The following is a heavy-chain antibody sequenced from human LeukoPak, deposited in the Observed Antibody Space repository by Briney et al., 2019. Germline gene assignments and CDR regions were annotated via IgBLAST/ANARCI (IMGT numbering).Heavy chain of an antibody. Sequence: GGSLRLSCAASGFTFSDYYMSWIRQAPGKGLEWVSYISSSGSTIYYADSVKGRFTISRNNAKNSLYLQMNSLRAEDTAVYYCAREGIPRIPVVYYYYYMDVWGKGTTVTVSS. CDR1: GFTFSDYY. V-gene: IGHV3-11*04. CDR3: AREGIPRIPVVYYYYYMDV. J-gene: IGHJ6*03. D-gene: IGHD2-2*02. CDR2: ISSSGSTI.